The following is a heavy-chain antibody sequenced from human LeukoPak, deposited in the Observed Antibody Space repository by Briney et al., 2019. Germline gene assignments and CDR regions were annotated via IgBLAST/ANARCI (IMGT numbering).Heavy chain of an antibody. CDR3: ARDRASHFDY. J-gene: IGHJ4*02. Sequence: GGSLRLSCAASGFTFSSYGMHWVRQTPGKGLVWVSGMSSDGSRTTYADSVRGRFTISRDNAKNTLYLQMTGLRAEDTAVYYCARDRASHFDYWGQGTLVTVSS. V-gene: IGHV3-74*01. D-gene: IGHD3-10*01. CDR1: GFTFSSYG. CDR2: MSSDGSRT.